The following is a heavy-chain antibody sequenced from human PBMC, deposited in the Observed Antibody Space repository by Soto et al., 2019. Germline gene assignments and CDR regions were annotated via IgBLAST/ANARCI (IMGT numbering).Heavy chain of an antibody. CDR3: ARLTGGNWFDP. D-gene: IGHD7-27*01. Sequence: SETLSLTCTVSDDSISSSPYYWGWVRQPPGKGLEWIGSIYYGGTPYSNPSLKSRVTIFADTSKNQFSLKLTSVTAADTAVYFCARLTGGNWFDPWGQGTLVTVSS. V-gene: IGHV4-39*01. J-gene: IGHJ5*02. CDR1: DDSISSSPYY. CDR2: IYYGGTP.